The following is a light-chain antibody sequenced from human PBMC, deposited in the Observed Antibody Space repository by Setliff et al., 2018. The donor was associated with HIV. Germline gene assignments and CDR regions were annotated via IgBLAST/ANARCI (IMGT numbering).Light chain of an antibody. Sequence: LTQPASVSGSPGQSITIFRTGTSSDVGGYNLVSWYQHHPDKAPKLIIYEVRERPSGVSNRFSGSKSGNTASLTISGLQAEDEADYYCCSFAGSNTYVFGPGTKVTVL. V-gene: IGLV2-23*02. J-gene: IGLJ1*01. CDR2: EVR. CDR3: CSFAGSNTYV. CDR1: SSDVGGYNL.